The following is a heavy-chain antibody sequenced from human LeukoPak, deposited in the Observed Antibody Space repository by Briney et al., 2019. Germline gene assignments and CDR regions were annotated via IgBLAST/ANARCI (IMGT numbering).Heavy chain of an antibody. CDR3: ARDRVTMVRGRSRNWFDP. CDR1: GGSISSYY. CDR2: IYYSGST. Sequence: SETLSLTCTVYGGSISSYYWSWIRQPPGKGLEWIGYIYYSGSTNYNPSLKSRVTISVDTSKNQFSLKLSSVTAADTAVYYCARDRVTMVRGRSRNWFDPWGQGTLVTVSS. J-gene: IGHJ5*02. V-gene: IGHV4-59*01. D-gene: IGHD3-10*01.